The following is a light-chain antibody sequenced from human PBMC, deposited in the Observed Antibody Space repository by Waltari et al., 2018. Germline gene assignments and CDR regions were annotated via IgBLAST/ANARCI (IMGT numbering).Light chain of an antibody. CDR3: CSYAGSSTWV. Sequence: QSALTQPASVSGSPGQSNTLSCTGTRSDFGSYTLLSWYQQHPGKAPKLMIYEGSKRPSGVSNRFSGSKSGNTASLTISGLQAEDEADYYCCSYAGSSTWVFGGGTKLTVL. CDR1: RSDFGSYTL. CDR2: EGS. V-gene: IGLV2-23*01. J-gene: IGLJ3*02.